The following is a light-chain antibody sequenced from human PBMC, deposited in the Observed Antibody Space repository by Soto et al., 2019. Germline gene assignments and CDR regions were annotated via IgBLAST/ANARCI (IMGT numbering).Light chain of an antibody. Sequence: IQMTHSPSSLSASVLYRVTISFLASQGIGNALGWYQQKPGKPSKVLIYGASNLQSGVPSRFSGSGSGTDFTLTISSLQPEDFATYYCQQSYSTPWTFGQGTKVDIK. CDR2: GAS. CDR3: QQSYSTPWT. CDR1: QGIGNA. J-gene: IGKJ1*01. V-gene: IGKV1-39*01.